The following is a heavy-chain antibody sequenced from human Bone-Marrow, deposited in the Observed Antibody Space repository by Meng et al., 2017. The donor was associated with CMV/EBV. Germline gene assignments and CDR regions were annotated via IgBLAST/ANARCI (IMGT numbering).Heavy chain of an antibody. Sequence: GGSLRLSCAASGFTFSSYDMSWVRQAPGRGLEWVAFIRYDGVNKYSADSVKGRFTISRDNSKNTLYLQMNSLRAEDTAVYYCAKGNTYYFDYWGQGTLVTVSS. CDR3: AKGNTYYFDY. D-gene: IGHD1/OR15-1a*01. V-gene: IGHV3-30*02. CDR1: GFTFSSYD. CDR2: IRYDGVNK. J-gene: IGHJ4*02.